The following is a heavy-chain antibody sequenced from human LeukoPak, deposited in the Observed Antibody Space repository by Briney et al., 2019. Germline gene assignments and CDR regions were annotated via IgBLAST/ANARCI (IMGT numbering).Heavy chain of an antibody. CDR1: GFTVSSNY. Sequence: GGSLRLSCAASGFTVSSNYMSWVRQAPGKGLEWVSVIYSGGSTYYADSVKGRFTISRGNSKNTLYLQMNSLRAEDTAVYYCAKDLYHVDIVATGHYWGQGTLVTVSS. CDR3: AKDLYHVDIVATGHY. J-gene: IGHJ4*02. CDR2: IYSGGST. V-gene: IGHV3-53*01. D-gene: IGHD5-12*01.